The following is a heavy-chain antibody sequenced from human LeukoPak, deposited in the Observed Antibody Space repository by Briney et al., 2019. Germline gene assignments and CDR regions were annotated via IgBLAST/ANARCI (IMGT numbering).Heavy chain of an antibody. CDR1: GFTFSAYA. V-gene: IGHV4-59*01. Sequence: GALRLSCAPSGFTFSAYAMSWIRQPPGKGLEWIGYIFYSGDTNYNPSLKSRVTISVDTSKNQFSLKLSSVTAADTAGYYCARFFGGNYYDSSGFDYWGQGTLVTVSS. J-gene: IGHJ4*02. D-gene: IGHD3-22*01. CDR2: IFYSGDT. CDR3: ARFFGGNYYDSSGFDY.